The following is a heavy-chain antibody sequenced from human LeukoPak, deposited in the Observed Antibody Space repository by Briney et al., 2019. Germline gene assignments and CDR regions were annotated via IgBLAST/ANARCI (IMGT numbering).Heavy chain of an antibody. CDR1: GFTFSSYW. Sequence: GGSLRLSCAASGFTFSSYWMSWVRQAPGKGLEWVANIKQDGSEKYYVDSVKGRFTISRDNAKNSLYLQMNSLRVEDTAVYYCARNMVRGELKGWGQGTLVTVSS. V-gene: IGHV3-7*01. CDR3: ARNMVRGELKG. CDR2: IKQDGSEK. D-gene: IGHD3-10*01. J-gene: IGHJ4*02.